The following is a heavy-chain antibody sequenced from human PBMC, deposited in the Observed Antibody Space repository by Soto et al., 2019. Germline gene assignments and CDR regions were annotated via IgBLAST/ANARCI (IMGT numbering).Heavy chain of an antibody. V-gene: IGHV3-64D*06. J-gene: IGHJ4*02. D-gene: IGHD3-22*01. CDR2: ISTNGGST. Sequence: GGSLRLSCSASGFTFSIYAMHWVRQAPGKGLEYVSSISTNGGSTHYADSVKGRFTISRDNSKNTQYLQMSSLRADDTAVYYCVKREYYYDSSGYYPFDYWGQGTLVTAPQ. CDR3: VKREYYYDSSGYYPFDY. CDR1: GFTFSIYA.